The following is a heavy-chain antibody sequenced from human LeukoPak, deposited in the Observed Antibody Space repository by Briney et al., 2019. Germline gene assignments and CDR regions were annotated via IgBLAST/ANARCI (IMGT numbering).Heavy chain of an antibody. CDR1: GGSISSYY. CDR3: ARGSVYFDS. CDR2: ISYTGST. V-gene: IGHV4-59*01. J-gene: IGHJ4*02. Sequence: PSETLSLTCTVSGGSISSYYVSWIRQPPGKGLEWIGYISYTGSTDYNPSLKSRVTISVDMSKNQFSLKVSSVTAADTAMYYCARGSVYFDSWGQGTLVTVSS.